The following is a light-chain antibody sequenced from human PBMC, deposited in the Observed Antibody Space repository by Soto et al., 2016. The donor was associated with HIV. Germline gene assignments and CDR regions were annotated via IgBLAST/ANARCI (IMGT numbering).Light chain of an antibody. CDR2: DDS. CDR1: NVGSKS. Sequence: SYVLTQPPSLSVAPRKTARITCGGNNVGSKSVQWYQQKPGQAPVLVVYDDSDRPSGIPDRFSGSNSGNTATLTISRVEAGDEADYYCQVWDSSSDVVFGGGTKLTVL. J-gene: IGLJ2*01. CDR3: QVWDSSSDVV. V-gene: IGLV3-21*03.